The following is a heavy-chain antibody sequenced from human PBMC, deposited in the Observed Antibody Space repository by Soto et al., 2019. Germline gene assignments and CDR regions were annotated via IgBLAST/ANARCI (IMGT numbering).Heavy chain of an antibody. V-gene: IGHV3-11*01. D-gene: IGHD3-10*01. CDR2: ISQSGTTI. CDR3: AADTFYYASPY. CDR1: GFTFTDHY. Sequence: SLRLSCATSGFTFTDHYMTWIRQAPGKGLEWVSYISQSGTTIHYADSVKGRFTVSRDNAQKSLYLQMDSLRAEDTAVYYCAADTFYYASPYWGQGTLVTVSS. J-gene: IGHJ4*02.